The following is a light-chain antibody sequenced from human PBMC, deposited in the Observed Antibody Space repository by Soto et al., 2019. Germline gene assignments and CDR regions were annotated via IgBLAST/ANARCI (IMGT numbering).Light chain of an antibody. V-gene: IGKV3-11*01. J-gene: IGKJ5*01. CDR1: QSVSGY. CDR2: DTS. CDR3: QQRSNWPPRVT. Sequence: EVVLTQSPATLSLSPGERATLSCRASQSVSGYLAWYQQKPGQAPRLLIYDTSNRATGIPARFSGSGSGPDFTLIISSLEPEDFAVYYCQQRSNWPPRVTFGQGTRLEIK.